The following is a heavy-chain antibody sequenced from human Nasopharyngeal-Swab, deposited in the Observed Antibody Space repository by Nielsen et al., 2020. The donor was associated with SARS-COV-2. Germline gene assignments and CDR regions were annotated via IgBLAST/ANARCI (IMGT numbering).Heavy chain of an antibody. CDR3: ARDMARYCSSTSCYAPGAYYYYGMDV. CDR1: GYTFTGYY. V-gene: IGHV1-2*06. J-gene: IGHJ6*02. CDR2: INPNSGGT. D-gene: IGHD2-2*01. Sequence: ASVKVSCKASGYTFTGYYMHWVRQAPRQGLEWMGRINPNSGGTNYAQKFQGRVTMTRDTSISTAYMELSRLRSDDTAVYYCARDMARYCSSTSCYAPGAYYYYGMDVWGQGTTVTVSS.